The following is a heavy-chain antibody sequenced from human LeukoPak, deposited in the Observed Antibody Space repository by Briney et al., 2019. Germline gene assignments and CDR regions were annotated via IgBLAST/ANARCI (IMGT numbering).Heavy chain of an antibody. CDR1: GFTFSGYA. CDR3: AGGLPFDY. Sequence: GGSLRLSCAASGFTFSGYAMHWVRQAPGKGLEWVSVIYSGGSTYYADSVKGRFTISRDNSKNTLYLQMNSLRAEDTAVYYCAGGLPFDYWGQGTLVTVSS. D-gene: IGHD2-15*01. J-gene: IGHJ4*02. CDR2: IYSGGST. V-gene: IGHV3-66*01.